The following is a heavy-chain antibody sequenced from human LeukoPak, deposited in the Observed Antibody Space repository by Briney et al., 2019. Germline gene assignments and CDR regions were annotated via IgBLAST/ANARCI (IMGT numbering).Heavy chain of an antibody. CDR1: GFPFSSYG. Sequence: GSLRLSFAASGFPFSSYGIHWVRQAPGKGLEWGAVIWYDGSNKYYADSVKGRFTISRDNSKNTLYLQMNSLRAEDTAVYYCARANIGSYYSSGMDVWGQGTTVTVSS. CDR2: IWYDGSNK. J-gene: IGHJ6*02. V-gene: IGHV3-33*08. CDR3: ARANIGSYYSSGMDV. D-gene: IGHD1-26*01.